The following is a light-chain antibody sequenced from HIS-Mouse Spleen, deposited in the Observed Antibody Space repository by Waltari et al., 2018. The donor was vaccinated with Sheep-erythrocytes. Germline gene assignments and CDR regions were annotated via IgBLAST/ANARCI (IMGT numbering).Light chain of an antibody. V-gene: IGLV3-19*01. CDR2: GKN. CDR1: SLRSYY. J-gene: IGLJ2*01. CDR3: NSRDSSGNHLGVV. Sequence: SSELTQDPAVSVALGQTGRITCPGDSLRSYYASWFQQKPGQAPVLFIYGKNNRPSGIPDRFSGSSSGNTASLTITGAQAEDEADFYCNSRDSSGNHLGVVFGGGTKLTVL.